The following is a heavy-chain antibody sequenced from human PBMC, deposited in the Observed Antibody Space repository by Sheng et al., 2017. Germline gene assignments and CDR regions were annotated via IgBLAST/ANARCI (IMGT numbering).Heavy chain of an antibody. D-gene: IGHD1-26*01. CDR3: ARGGEWDRIDY. CDR2: IYTNGVT. V-gene: IGHV4-4*07. CDR1: RGSISSYY. Sequence: QVQLQESGPGLVKPSETLSLTCTVSRGSISSYYWSWIRQPAGKRLEWIGRIYTNGVTDYNPSLKSRVTMSIDTSKNQFSLKVTSVTAADTAVYYCARGGEWDRIDYWGQGTLVTVSS. J-gene: IGHJ4*02.